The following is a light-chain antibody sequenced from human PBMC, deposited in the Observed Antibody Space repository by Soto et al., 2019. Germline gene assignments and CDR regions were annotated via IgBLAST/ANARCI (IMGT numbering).Light chain of an antibody. Sequence: QSVLTQPPSASGSPGQSVTISCTGTSSDVGGYNYVSWYQQHPGKAPKLMIYEVSKRPSGVPDRFSGSKSGNTASLTVSGLQAEDEADYYCSSSAGSNNKYVFGTGTKLTVL. V-gene: IGLV2-8*01. CDR2: EVS. CDR3: SSSAGSNNKYV. CDR1: SSDVGGYNY. J-gene: IGLJ1*01.